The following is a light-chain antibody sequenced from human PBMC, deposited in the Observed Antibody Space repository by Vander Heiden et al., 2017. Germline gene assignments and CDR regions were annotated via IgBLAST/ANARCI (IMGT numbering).Light chain of an antibody. CDR3: LLSYSGSRPVV. CDR1: TGAVTSSHY. CDR2: DTN. J-gene: IGLJ2*01. Sequence: QAVVTQEPSLTGSPGGTVTLTCASSTGAVTSSHYPDWFQQRPGQAPRTLIYDTNKKHSWTPARFSGSLLGGKAALTLSGAQPEDEAEYYCLLSYSGSRPVVFGGGTKLTVL. V-gene: IGLV7-46*01.